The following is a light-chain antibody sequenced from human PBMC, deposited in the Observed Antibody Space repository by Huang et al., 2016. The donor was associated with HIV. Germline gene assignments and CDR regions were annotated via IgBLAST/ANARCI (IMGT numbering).Light chain of an antibody. CDR2: WAS. CDR1: QSLLSSSNNQND. Sequence: DIVMTQSPDYLAVSLGERATINCKSSQSLLSSSNNQNDLGWSQMKPGQPPRLRIYWASNRESGVPDRCSGGGSGTDFTLTIDSLQPEDVAVYYCQQYYNIPPSFGQGTKLEIK. V-gene: IGKV4-1*01. J-gene: IGKJ2*01. CDR3: QQYYNIPPS.